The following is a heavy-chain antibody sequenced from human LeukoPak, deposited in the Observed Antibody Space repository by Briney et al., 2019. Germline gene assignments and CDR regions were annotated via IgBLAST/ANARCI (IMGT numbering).Heavy chain of an antibody. V-gene: IGHV1-69*06. J-gene: IGHJ3*02. CDR1: GYRFPGYY. CDR2: IIPIFGTA. D-gene: IGHD3-22*01. Sequence: ASVKVSCKASGYRFPGYYMHWVRQAPGQGLEWMGGIIPIFGTANYAQKVQGRVTIIADKSTSTLYMELSSLRSEDTAVYYCARGIGFIIMIGDAFDIWGQGTMVTVSS. CDR3: ARGIGFIIMIGDAFDI.